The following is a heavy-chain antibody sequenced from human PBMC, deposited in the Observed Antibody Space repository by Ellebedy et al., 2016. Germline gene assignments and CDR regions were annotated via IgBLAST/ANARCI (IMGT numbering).Heavy chain of an antibody. CDR2: IYHSGST. Sequence: SETLSLTCTVSGYSISSGYYWGWIRQPPGKGLEWIGSIYHSGSTYYNPSLKSRVTMSVDTSKNQFSLNLSSVTAADTAVYYCAKTGTGTTKRVFDYWGQGTLVTVSS. D-gene: IGHD1-7*01. J-gene: IGHJ4*02. CDR3: AKTGTGTTKRVFDY. CDR1: GYSISSGYY. V-gene: IGHV4-38-2*02.